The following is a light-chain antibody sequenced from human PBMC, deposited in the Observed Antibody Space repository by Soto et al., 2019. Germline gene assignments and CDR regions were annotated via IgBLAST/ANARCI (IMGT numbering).Light chain of an antibody. CDR1: QSISSW. V-gene: IGKV1-5*01. J-gene: IGKJ1*01. CDR2: DAS. CDR3: QQYNSYPWT. Sequence: DIQMTQSPSTLSASVGDRVTITCRASQSISSWLAWYQQKPGKAPKLLIYDASTLESGVPSRFSGSGSGTEFTLTINSLPPYDFATHYCQQYNSYPWTLGQGTKVEIK.